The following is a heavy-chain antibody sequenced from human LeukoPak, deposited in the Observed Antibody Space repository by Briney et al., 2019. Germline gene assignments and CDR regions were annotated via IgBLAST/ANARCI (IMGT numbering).Heavy chain of an antibody. D-gene: IGHD2-21*02. Sequence: GGSLRLSCTASGFTFSSYWMSWVRQASGKGLEWVANIKQDGSEKDYVDSVKGRSTISRDNPKNSLYLQMNSLRAEDTAVYFCARYCGGDCYGMDVWGQGTTVTVSS. CDR1: GFTFSSYW. J-gene: IGHJ6*02. V-gene: IGHV3-7*01. CDR3: ARYCGGDCYGMDV. CDR2: IKQDGSEK.